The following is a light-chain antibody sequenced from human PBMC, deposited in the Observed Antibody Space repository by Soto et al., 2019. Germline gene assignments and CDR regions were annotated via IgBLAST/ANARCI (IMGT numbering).Light chain of an antibody. J-gene: IGLJ3*02. CDR1: SSDVGGYNY. CDR3: CSYAGSYSWV. Sequence: QSALTQPRSVSGSPGQSVTISCTGTSSDVGGYNYVSWYQQHPGKAPKFIIYHVSERPSGVPDRFSGSKSGDTASLTISGLHIEDEADYYCCSYAGSYSWVFGGGTKLTVL. CDR2: HVS. V-gene: IGLV2-11*01.